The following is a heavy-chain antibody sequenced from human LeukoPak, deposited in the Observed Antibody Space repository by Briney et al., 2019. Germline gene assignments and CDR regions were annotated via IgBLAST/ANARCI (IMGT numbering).Heavy chain of an antibody. CDR1: GFTFSSYA. J-gene: IGHJ4*02. CDR2: ISDSGAGT. Sequence: GGSLRLSCVDSGFTFSSYAMSWVRQLPGKGLEWVSGISDSGAGTYYAGSVKGRFTISRDNSKNTLYLQMHSLRAEDAAVYYCASRQGLGWHYVNWGQGTLVTVSS. CDR3: ASRQGLGWHYVN. D-gene: IGHD3-10*02. V-gene: IGHV3-23*01.